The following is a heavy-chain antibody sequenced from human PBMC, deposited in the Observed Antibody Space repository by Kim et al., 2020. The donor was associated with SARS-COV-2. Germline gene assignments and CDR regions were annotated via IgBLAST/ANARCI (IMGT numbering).Heavy chain of an antibody. V-gene: IGHV4-34*01. J-gene: IGHJ4*02. D-gene: IGHD1-26*01. Sequence: SETLSLTCAVYGGSFSGYYWSWICQPPGKGLEWIGEINHSGSTNYNPSLKSRVTISVDTSKNQFSLKLSSVTAADTAVYYCARGSGSYPPDYWGQGTLVTVSS. CDR2: INHSGST. CDR1: GGSFSGYY. CDR3: ARGSGSYPPDY.